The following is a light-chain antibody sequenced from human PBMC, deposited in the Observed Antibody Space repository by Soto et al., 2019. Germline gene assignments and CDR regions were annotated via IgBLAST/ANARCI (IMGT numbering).Light chain of an antibody. J-gene: IGKJ4*01. CDR1: QSISSN. V-gene: IGKV3-15*01. CDR2: DAS. CDR3: QQYHNWPLT. Sequence: EIVLTQSPATLSVSPGERATLSCRASQSISSNLAWYQQKPDQVPRLLIYDASTRAAGIPTGFSGSGSGTEFTLTIGSLQSEDFAIYYCQQYHNWPLTLGGGTKVEIK.